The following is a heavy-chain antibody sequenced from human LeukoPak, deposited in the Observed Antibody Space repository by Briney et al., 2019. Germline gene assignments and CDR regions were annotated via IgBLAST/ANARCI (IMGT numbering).Heavy chain of an antibody. V-gene: IGHV4-38-2*02. CDR1: DYSISSGYY. CDR3: ARDNWNYSKFDY. D-gene: IGHD1-7*01. CDR2: IYRSGST. Sequence: SETLSLTCSVSDYSISSGYYWGWIRPPPGKGLEWIGNIYRSGSTYYNPSLKSRVTISVDTSKNQFSLKLSSVTAADTAVYYCARDNWNYSKFDYWGQGTLVTVSS. J-gene: IGHJ4*02.